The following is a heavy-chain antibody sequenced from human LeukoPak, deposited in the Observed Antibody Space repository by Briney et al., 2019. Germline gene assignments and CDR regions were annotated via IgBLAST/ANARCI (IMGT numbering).Heavy chain of an antibody. Sequence: PGGSLRLSCAASGFTFRSYAMHWVRQAPGKGLEWVAVISYDGNNKYHADSVKGRFTISRDNSKNTLYVQMNSLRGEDTAVYYCARENDYGDDNWFDPWGQGTLVTVSS. V-gene: IGHV3-30-3*01. J-gene: IGHJ5*02. CDR3: ARENDYGDDNWFDP. D-gene: IGHD4-17*01. CDR2: ISYDGNNK. CDR1: GFTFRSYA.